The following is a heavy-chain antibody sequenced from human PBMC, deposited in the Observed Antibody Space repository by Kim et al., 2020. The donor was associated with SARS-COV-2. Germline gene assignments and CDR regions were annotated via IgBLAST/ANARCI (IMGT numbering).Heavy chain of an antibody. D-gene: IGHD2-15*01. J-gene: IGHJ4*02. V-gene: IGHV1-46*01. Sequence: YAQKFLGRVTMTRDTSANTVYMEVSSLRAEDTAIYYCVKEASRLQDFDCWGQGTLVIVSS. CDR3: VKEASRLQDFDC.